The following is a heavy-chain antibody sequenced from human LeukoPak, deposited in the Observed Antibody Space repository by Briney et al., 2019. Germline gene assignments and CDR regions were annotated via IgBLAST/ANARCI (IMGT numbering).Heavy chain of an antibody. CDR1: GDSMTNDY. Sequence: SETLSLTCSVSGDSMTNDYWNWIRQPAGKGLEWIGRMYSSGSTNYNPSLKSRVTMSIDTSMKQFSLKVTSVTAADTAVYYCAREDFAFDIWGQGTMVTVSS. J-gene: IGHJ3*02. CDR2: MYSSGST. CDR3: AREDFAFDI. V-gene: IGHV4-4*07.